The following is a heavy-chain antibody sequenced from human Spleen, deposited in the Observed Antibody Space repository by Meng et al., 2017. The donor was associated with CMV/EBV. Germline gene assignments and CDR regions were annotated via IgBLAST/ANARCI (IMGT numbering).Heavy chain of an antibody. D-gene: IGHD3-10*01. Sequence: SSGCYYWSWIRQSPGKGLEWIGYIYYSGNTNYNPSLESRVTMSVDTSKNQFSLKLSSVTAADTAVYYCARGGSGSYYNTGYDWYFDLWGRGTLVTVSS. CDR1: SSGCYY. V-gene: IGHV4-61*01. CDR2: IYYSGNT. J-gene: IGHJ2*01. CDR3: ARGGSGSYYNTGYDWYFDL.